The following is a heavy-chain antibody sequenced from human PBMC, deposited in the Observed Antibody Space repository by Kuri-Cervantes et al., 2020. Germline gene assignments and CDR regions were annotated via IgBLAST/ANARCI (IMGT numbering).Heavy chain of an antibody. CDR1: GYSFTTYW. CDR3: ARDLTDPTDY. D-gene: IGHD3-9*01. Sequence: GGSLRLSCKGFGYSFTTYWIGWVRQTPGKGLEWMGIIYPGDSNTRYSPSFQGQVTISADKSISTAYLQWSSLKASDTAMYYCARDLTDPTDYWGQGTLVTVSS. V-gene: IGHV5-51*01. CDR2: IYPGDSNT. J-gene: IGHJ4*02.